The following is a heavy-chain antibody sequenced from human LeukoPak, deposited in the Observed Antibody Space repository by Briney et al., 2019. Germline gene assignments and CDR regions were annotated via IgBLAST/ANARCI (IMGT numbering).Heavy chain of an antibody. V-gene: IGHV4-59*01. CDR2: IYYSGST. Sequence: SETLSLTCTVSGASISSYYWNWIRQPPGKGLEWIGYIYYSGSTNYNPSLKSRVTISVDTSKNQFSLKLSSVTAADTAVYYCARGYNTFDYWGQGTLVTVSS. J-gene: IGHJ4*02. CDR3: ARGYNTFDY. CDR1: GASISSYY. D-gene: IGHD5-24*01.